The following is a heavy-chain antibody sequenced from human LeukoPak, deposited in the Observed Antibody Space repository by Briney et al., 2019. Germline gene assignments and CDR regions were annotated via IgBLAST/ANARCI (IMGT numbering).Heavy chain of an antibody. V-gene: IGHV3-11*05. CDR2: ISSTGSYT. CDR1: GFTFSDYY. J-gene: IGHJ2*01. CDR3: ARDRSVAVSPSTRGHWYFDL. Sequence: GGSLRLSCAASGFTFSDYYVYWIRQAPGKGLEWVSYISSTGSYTNYADSVKGRFTISRDNAKNSLYLQTNSLRAEDTAVYYCARDRSVAVSPSTRGHWYFDLWGRGTMVTVSS. D-gene: IGHD2-2*01.